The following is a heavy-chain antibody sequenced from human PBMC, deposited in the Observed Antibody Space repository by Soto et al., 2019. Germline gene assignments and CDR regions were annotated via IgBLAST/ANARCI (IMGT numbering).Heavy chain of an antibody. CDR1: GFTFSSYA. V-gene: IGHV3-23*01. CDR3: AKGLARSGYLPLRSYYYGMDV. Sequence: PGGSLRLSCAASGFTFSSYAMSWVRQAPGKGLEWVSAISGSGGSTYYADSVKGRFTISRDNSKNTLYLQMNSLRAEDTAVYYCAKGLARSGYLPLRSYYYGMDVWGQGTTVTVSS. D-gene: IGHD3-3*01. CDR2: ISGSGGST. J-gene: IGHJ6*02.